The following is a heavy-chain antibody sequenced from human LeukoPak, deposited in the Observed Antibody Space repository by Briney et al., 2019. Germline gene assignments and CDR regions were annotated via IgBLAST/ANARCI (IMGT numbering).Heavy chain of an antibody. CDR2: IRYDGSNK. D-gene: IGHD3-22*01. CDR1: GFTFSSYG. CDR3: AKQTDHYYDSSGYYYMDV. V-gene: IGHV3-30*02. Sequence: GGSLRLPCAASGFTFSSYGMHWVRQAPGKGLEWVAFIRYDGSNKYYADSVKGRFTISRDNSKNTLYLQMNSLRAEDTAVYYCAKQTDHYYDSSGYYYMDVWGKGTTVTVSS. J-gene: IGHJ6*03.